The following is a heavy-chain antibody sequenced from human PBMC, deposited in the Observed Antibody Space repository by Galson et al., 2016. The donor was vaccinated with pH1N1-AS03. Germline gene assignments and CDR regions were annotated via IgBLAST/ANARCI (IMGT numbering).Heavy chain of an antibody. D-gene: IGHD3-9*01. CDR3: ARTAGWLPDF. J-gene: IGHJ4*02. Sequence: PALVKPTQTLTLTCTFSGFSLTTSAVGVVWIRQPPGKALEWLALIYLDDDKRYNSSLKSRLTITKDTPKNQVVLTMTNMDPVDTATYYCARTAGWLPDFWGQGTLVTVSS. CDR1: GFSLTTSAVG. CDR2: IYLDDDK. V-gene: IGHV2-5*02.